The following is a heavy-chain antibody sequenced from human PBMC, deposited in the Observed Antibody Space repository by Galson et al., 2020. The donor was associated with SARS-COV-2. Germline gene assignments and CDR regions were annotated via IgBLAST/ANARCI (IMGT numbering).Heavy chain of an antibody. Sequence: GESLKISCAASGRIFSNLFMTWVRQAPGKGLEWVGQIKNELYGATVDYGAPVKGRFTISRDDSKSTVYLQMNSLRTEDTAVYYCTTDLPLSGGAYSDSWGQGNLVTVSS. D-gene: IGHD6-25*01. J-gene: IGHJ4*02. CDR1: GRIFSNLF. V-gene: IGHV3-15*01. CDR2: IKNELYGATV. CDR3: TTDLPLSGGAYSDS.